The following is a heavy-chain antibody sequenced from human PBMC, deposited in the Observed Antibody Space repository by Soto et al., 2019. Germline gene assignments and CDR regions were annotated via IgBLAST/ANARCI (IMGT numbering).Heavy chain of an antibody. D-gene: IGHD3-22*01. CDR3: ARGPYYYDSSGYDAFDI. Sequence: PGGSLRLSCSASGFTFSDENMSWVRQVPGKGLEWVSGISGGGSYIFYADSVQGRFTVSRDNAKNSLYLQMNSLRAEDTAVYYCARGPYYYDSSGYDAFDIWGQGTMVTVSS. J-gene: IGHJ3*02. V-gene: IGHV3-21*01. CDR1: GFTFSDEN. CDR2: ISGGGSYI.